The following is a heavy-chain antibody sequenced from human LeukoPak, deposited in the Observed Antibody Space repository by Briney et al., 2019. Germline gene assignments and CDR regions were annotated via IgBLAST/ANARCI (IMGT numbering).Heavy chain of an antibody. J-gene: IGHJ5*02. V-gene: IGHV4-34*01. CDR3: ARAAYSSSAGPPISWFDP. D-gene: IGHD6-6*01. CDR2: INHSGST. CDR1: GGSFSGYY. Sequence: SETLSLTCAVYGGSFSGYYWNWIRKPPGKGLEWIGEINHSGSTNYNPSLKSRVTISVDTSKNQFSLKLSSVTAADTAVYYCARAAYSSSAGPPISWFDPWGQGTLVTVSS.